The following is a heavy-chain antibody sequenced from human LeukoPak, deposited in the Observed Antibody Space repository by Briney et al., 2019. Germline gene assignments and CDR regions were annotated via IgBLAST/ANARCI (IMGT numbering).Heavy chain of an antibody. Sequence: SETLSLTCSVSGVSMTTYYWNWVRQFPGKGLEGIGYIYNSGSTSYNPSLGSTNYNPSLKSRVTISIDTSTNQFSLKLTSVTAADTAVYYCARAGGSTSIYFYGMDVWGQGTTVTVSS. CDR2: IYNSGSTSYNPSLGST. V-gene: IGHV4-59*01. D-gene: IGHD2-2*01. CDR1: GVSMTTYY. CDR3: ARAGGSTSIYFYGMDV. J-gene: IGHJ6*02.